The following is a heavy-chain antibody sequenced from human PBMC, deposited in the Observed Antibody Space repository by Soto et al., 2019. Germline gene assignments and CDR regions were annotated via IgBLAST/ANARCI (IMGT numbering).Heavy chain of an antibody. D-gene: IGHD7-27*01. CDR2: INPNTGSA. CDR1: GYTFTTYY. Sequence: GASVKVSCKASGYTFTTYYIHWVRQAPGQGLEWMGIINPNTGSASYARKFQGRVAMTRDTSTSTVYMEVSSLGYEDTAVYFCARDPNLSLTYHYYGMDVWGQGTTVTVSS. V-gene: IGHV1-46*01. J-gene: IGHJ6*02. CDR3: ARDPNLSLTYHYYGMDV.